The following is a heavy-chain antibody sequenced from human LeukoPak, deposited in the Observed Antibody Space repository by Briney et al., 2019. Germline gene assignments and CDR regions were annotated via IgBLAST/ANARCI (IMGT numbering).Heavy chain of an antibody. CDR2: IYYSGST. CDR3: ARFGTVVPAAYNWLDP. Sequence: SETLSLTCTVSGDSINSYYWSWIRQPPGKGLEWIGYIYYSGSTTYNPSLKSRVTISIDASKNQFSLKLSSVTAADTAVYYCARFGTVVPAAYNWLDPWGQGTLVTVSS. V-gene: IGHV4-59*01. D-gene: IGHD2-2*01. CDR1: GDSINSYY. J-gene: IGHJ5*02.